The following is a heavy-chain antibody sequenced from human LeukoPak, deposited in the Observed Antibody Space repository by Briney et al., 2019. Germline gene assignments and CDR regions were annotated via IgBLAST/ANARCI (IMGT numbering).Heavy chain of an antibody. CDR3: ARDPSAMGPPDV. J-gene: IGHJ6*02. CDR2: INTSSGGT. D-gene: IGHD5-18*01. Sequence: GASVKVSCKASGYTFTGYYMHWVRQAPGQGLDWRGWINTSSGGTNYAQKFQGRVTMTRDTSISTAYMELSRLRSDDAAVYYCARDPSAMGPPDVWGQGTTVTVSS. V-gene: IGHV1-2*02. CDR1: GYTFTGYY.